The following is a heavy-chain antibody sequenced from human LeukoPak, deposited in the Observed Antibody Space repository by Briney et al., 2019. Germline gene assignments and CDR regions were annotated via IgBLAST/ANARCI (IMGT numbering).Heavy chain of an antibody. Sequence: AAGVKVSCQDSGGTFSSYAIRWVRQAPGQGLEWMGRIIPLLGIANYAQKFQGSVTITADKSTSTAYMELSILKSENTAVYYCVFYDTDYFDYWGQGTLVTVPS. V-gene: IGHV1-69*04. CDR1: GGTFSSYA. CDR2: IIPLLGIA. CDR3: VFYDTDYFDY. J-gene: IGHJ4*02. D-gene: IGHD5/OR15-5a*01.